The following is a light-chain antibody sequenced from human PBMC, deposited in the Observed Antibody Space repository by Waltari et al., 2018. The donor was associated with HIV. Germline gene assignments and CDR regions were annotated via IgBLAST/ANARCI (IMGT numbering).Light chain of an antibody. V-gene: IGLV2-14*01. CDR2: EVT. J-gene: IGLJ2*01. CDR1: STDFVNLNY. Sequence: QSALTQPASVSGSPGQTISISCAATSTDFVNLNYVSWYQRRPDEAPKLLIFEVTHRPSVLSARFSGSKSGNTATLTISGLQPEDEGDYFCCSYTTTSTLVFGGGTAVTVL. CDR3: CSYTTTSTLV.